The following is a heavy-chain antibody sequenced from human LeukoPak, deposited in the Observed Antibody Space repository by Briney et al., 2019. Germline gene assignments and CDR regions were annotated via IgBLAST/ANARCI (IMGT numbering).Heavy chain of an antibody. Sequence: SETLSLTCAVYGGSFSGYYWSWIRQPPGKGLEWIGSIYHSGSTYYNPSLKSRVTISVDTSKNQFSLKLSSVTAADTAVYYCARDREGFGYYFDYWGQGTLVTVSS. CDR2: IYHSGST. D-gene: IGHD3-10*01. J-gene: IGHJ4*02. V-gene: IGHV4-34*01. CDR1: GGSFSGYY. CDR3: ARDREGFGYYFDY.